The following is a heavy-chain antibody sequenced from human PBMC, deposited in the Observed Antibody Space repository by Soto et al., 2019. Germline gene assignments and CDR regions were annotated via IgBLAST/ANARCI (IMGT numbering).Heavy chain of an antibody. Sequence: QVHLVQAGAEVKKPGSSVRVSCKASGGTYRNYAVNWVRQAPGQGLEWMGGIIPISGTTNYAQKFQGRVTITADESTSTAYMELRRLRSEDTAVYFCARDEGDDSSGYYDVNYWRQGTLVTVSS. CDR1: GGTYRNYA. D-gene: IGHD3-22*01. CDR2: IIPISGTT. J-gene: IGHJ4*02. CDR3: ARDEGDDSSGYYDVNY. V-gene: IGHV1-69*01.